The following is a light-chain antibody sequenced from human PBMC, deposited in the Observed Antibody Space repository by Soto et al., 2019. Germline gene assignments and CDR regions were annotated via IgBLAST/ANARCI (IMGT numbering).Light chain of an antibody. V-gene: IGLV2-23*02. CDR2: EVS. J-gene: IGLJ1*01. Sequence: QSALTQPASVSGSPGQSITISCTGTSSDVGNYNLVSWYQQHPGKAPKLMIYEVSKRPSGVSDRFSASKSDNTASLTISGLQGEDEADYYCCSYAGIGTFYVFGTGTKLTVL. CDR3: CSYAGIGTFYV. CDR1: SSDVGNYNL.